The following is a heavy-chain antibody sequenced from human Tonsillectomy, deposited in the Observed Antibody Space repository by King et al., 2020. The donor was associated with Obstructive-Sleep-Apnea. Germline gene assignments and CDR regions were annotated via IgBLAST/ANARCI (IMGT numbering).Heavy chain of an antibody. CDR1: GFTFSDYY. J-gene: IGHJ4*02. V-gene: IGHV3-11*01. CDR3: ARAMYNYDSADFDY. D-gene: IGHD3-22*01. CDR2: ISSTGSTI. Sequence: VQLVESGGGLVKPGGFLRLSCAASGFTFSDYYMSWIRQAPGKGLEWISYISSTGSTIDYADSVKGRFTTSRDNAKNSLYMQMNSLRADDTAVYYCARAMYNYDSADFDYWGQGTLVTVSP.